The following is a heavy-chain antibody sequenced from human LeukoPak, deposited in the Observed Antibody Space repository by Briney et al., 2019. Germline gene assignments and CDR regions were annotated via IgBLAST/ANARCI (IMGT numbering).Heavy chain of an antibody. D-gene: IGHD6-13*01. V-gene: IGHV4-31*03. CDR2: IYDSGST. CDR3: ARNTGIAAVGNPSYYFYYYMDV. Sequence: PSQTLSLTCTVSGASISSGGYHWSWIRQYPGKGLEWIGCIYDSGSTFYTPSLKSRVSISLDTSKNQFSLRVISVTAADTAVYFCARNTGIAAVGNPSYYFYYYMDVWGKGTTVTVSS. J-gene: IGHJ6*03. CDR1: GASISSGGYH.